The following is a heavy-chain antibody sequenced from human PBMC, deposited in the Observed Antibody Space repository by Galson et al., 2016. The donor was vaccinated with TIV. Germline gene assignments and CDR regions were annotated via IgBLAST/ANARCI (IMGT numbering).Heavy chain of an antibody. CDR3: AREIVVTEQTGNYGFDL. CDR1: GFIVSINY. V-gene: IGHV3-66*02. J-gene: IGHJ3*01. D-gene: IGHD1-26*01. CDR2: ISSGGYT. Sequence: SLRLSCAASGFIVSINYMTWVRQAPGKGLEWVSLISSGGYTSYADSVKGRFTISRDNSKNTVYLQMNSLRAEDTAVYYCAREIVVTEQTGNYGFDLWGQGTLITVSS.